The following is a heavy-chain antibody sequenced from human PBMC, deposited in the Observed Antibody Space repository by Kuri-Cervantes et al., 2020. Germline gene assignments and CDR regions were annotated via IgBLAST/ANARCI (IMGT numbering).Heavy chain of an antibody. CDR2: IYPGDSDT. CDR3: ARRVAVAALDY. Sequence: KVSCKGSGYSFASYWIGWVRQMPGKGLEWMGIIYPGDSDTRYSPSFQGQVTISADKSISTAYLQWSSLKASDTAMYYCARRVAVAALDYWGQGTLVTVSS. V-gene: IGHV5-51*01. J-gene: IGHJ4*02. CDR1: GYSFASYW. D-gene: IGHD6-19*01.